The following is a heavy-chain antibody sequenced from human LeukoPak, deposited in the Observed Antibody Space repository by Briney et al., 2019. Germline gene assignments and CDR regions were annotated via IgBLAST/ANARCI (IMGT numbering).Heavy chain of an antibody. D-gene: IGHD3-9*01. V-gene: IGHV3-15*01. Sequence: GGSLRLSCAASGFTFSDAWMSWVRQTPGKGLEWVARIKSKTAGGTTGYGAPVKGRFTISRDDSKNTLYLQMNSLKTEDTAVYYCTTGPGYSDYYYNGMDVWGKGITVTVSS. J-gene: IGHJ6*04. CDR2: IKSKTAGGTT. CDR3: TTGPGYSDYYYNGMDV. CDR1: GFTFSDAW.